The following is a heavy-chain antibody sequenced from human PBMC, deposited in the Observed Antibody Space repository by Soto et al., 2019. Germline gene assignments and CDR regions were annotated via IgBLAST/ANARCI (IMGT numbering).Heavy chain of an antibody. J-gene: IGHJ4*02. V-gene: IGHV4-39*01. D-gene: IGHD2-15*01. CDR2: VYYDEST. Sequence: SETLSLTCSVSGVSLNSGHYYWVWVRQSPGKGLAWIASVYYDESTYYNPSLKSRVTISIDKPRNQFSLTLKSVTAADTAVYYCGKVLIGATRHADVDSWGQGARVTVS. CDR3: GKVLIGATRHADVDS. CDR1: GVSLNSGHYY.